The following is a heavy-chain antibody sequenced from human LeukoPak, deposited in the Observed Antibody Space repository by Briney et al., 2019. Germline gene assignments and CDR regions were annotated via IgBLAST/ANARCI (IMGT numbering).Heavy chain of an antibody. CDR2: ISSSGSTI. V-gene: IGHV3-11*01. Sequence: GGSLRLSCAASGFTFSDYYMSWIRQAPGKGLEWVSYISSSGSTIYYADSVKGRFTISRDNAKNSLYLQMNSLRAEDTAVYYCAKDAYCSGGSCYPNFDYWGQGTLVTVSS. J-gene: IGHJ4*02. CDR1: GFTFSDYY. D-gene: IGHD2-15*01. CDR3: AKDAYCSGGSCYPNFDY.